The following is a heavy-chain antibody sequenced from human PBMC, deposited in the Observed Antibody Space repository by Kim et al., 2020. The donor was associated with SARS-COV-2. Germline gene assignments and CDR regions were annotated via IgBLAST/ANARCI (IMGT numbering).Heavy chain of an antibody. CDR2: INHSGST. CDR3: ATHKPARENYDY. V-gene: IGHV4-34*01. CDR1: GGSFSGYY. Sequence: SETLSLTCAVYGGSFSGYYWSWIRQPPGKGLEWIGEINHSGSTNYNPSLKSRVTITLDTAKNQLSLKLSSVTAADTAVYYCATHKPARENYDYWGQGTLVTVSS. J-gene: IGHJ4*02. D-gene: IGHD1-7*01.